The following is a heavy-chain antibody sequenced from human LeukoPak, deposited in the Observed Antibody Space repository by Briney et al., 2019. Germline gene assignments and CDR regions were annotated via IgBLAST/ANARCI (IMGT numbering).Heavy chain of an antibody. CDR1: GYTFTNYG. CDR2: ISAYNGNT. J-gene: IGHJ3*02. V-gene: IGHV1-18*01. CDR3: ARRSHFKSVRGDDAFDI. Sequence: ASVKVSFKASGYTFTNYGISWVRQAPGQGGEGMGWISAYNGNTNYAQKLQGRGTMTTETATSTDYMEVRSLRSDDTAVYYCARRSHFKSVRGDDAFDIWGQGTMVIVSS. D-gene: IGHD3-10*01.